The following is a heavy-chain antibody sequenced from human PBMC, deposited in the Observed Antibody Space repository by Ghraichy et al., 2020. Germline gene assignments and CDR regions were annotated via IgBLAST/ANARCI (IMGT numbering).Heavy chain of an antibody. CDR2: IYWDDDK. Sequence: SGPTLVKPTQTLTLTCTFSGFSLSTSGVGVGWIRQPPGKALEWLALIYWDDDKRYSPSLKSRLTITKDTSKNQVVLTMTNMDPVDTATYYCAHRRITMVREIDNWFDPWGQGTLVTVSS. CDR1: GFSLSTSGVG. D-gene: IGHD3-10*01. CDR3: AHRRITMVREIDNWFDP. V-gene: IGHV2-5*02. J-gene: IGHJ5*02.